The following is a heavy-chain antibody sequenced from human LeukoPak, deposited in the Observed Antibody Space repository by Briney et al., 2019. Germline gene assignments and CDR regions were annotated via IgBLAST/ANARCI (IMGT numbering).Heavy chain of an antibody. V-gene: IGHV3-23*01. J-gene: IGHJ4*02. Sequence: GVTLRLSCAASGFTFNTYGMSWVRRAPGKGLEWVSGISGSGGATYYADSVKGRFTVSRDDPHNTLYLQMNSVRAEDTAVYFCARGGVDHYGSGTYYLMYYFDHWGQGALVTVSS. D-gene: IGHD3-10*01. CDR2: ISGSGGAT. CDR1: GFTFNTYG. CDR3: ARGGVDHYGSGTYYLMYYFDH.